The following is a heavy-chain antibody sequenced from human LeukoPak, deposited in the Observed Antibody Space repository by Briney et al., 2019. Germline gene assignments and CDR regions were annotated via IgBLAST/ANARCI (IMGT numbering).Heavy chain of an antibody. V-gene: IGHV1-69*05. D-gene: IGHD6-13*01. CDR1: GGTFSSYA. J-gene: IGHJ5*02. CDR3: ARELSSSWYPVRWSDP. CDR2: IIPIFGTA. Sequence: ASVKVSCKASGGTFSSYAISWVRQAPGQGLEWMGRIIPIFGTANYAQKFQGRVTITTDESTSTAYMELSSLRSEDTGVYYCARELSSSWYPVRWSDPWGQGTLVTVSS.